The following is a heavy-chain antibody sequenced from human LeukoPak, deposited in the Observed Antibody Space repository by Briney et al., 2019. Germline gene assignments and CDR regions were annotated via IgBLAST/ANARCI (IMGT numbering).Heavy chain of an antibody. V-gene: IGHV3-48*03. CDR3: ASPGSVLRYFEVGDDGMDV. CDR2: ISRGGSTI. J-gene: IGHJ6*02. Sequence: PGGSLRLSCAASGFTFSSYEMNWVRQAPGKGLEWVSYISRGGSTIYYADSVKGRFTISRDNAKNSLYLQMNSLRAEDTAVYYCASPGSVLRYFEVGDDGMDVWGQGTTVTVSS. D-gene: IGHD3-9*01. CDR1: GFTFSSYE.